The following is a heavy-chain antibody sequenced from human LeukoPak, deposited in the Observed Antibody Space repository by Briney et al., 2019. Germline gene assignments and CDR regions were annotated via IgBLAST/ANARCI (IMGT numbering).Heavy chain of an antibody. CDR1: GGSISSSNW. CDR3: ARLERHWFDP. CDR2: IYYSGST. J-gene: IGHJ5*02. D-gene: IGHD5-24*01. V-gene: IGHV4-4*02. Sequence: SETLSLTCAVSGGSISSSNWWSWVRQPPGKGLEWIGYIYYSGSTNYNPSLKSRVTISVDTSKNQFSLKLSSVTAADTAVYYCARLERHWFDPWGQGTLVTVSS.